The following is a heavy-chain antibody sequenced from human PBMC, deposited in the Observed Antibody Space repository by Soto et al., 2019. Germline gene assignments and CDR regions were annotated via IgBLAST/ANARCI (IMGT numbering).Heavy chain of an antibody. J-gene: IGHJ5*02. CDR1: GGTFSSYT. CDR2: IIPILGIA. D-gene: IGHD5-12*01. CDR3: ARDQRDIVATILGWFDP. Sequence: VQLVQSGAEVKKPGSSVKVSCKASGGTFSSYTISWVRQAPGQGLEWMGRIIPILGIANYAQKFQGRVTITADKSTSTAYKERSSRRSEETAVYYCARDQRDIVATILGWFDPWGQGTLVTVSS. V-gene: IGHV1-69*08.